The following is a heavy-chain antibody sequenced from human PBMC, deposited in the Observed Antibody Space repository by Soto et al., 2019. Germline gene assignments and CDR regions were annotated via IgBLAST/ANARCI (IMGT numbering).Heavy chain of an antibody. V-gene: IGHV4-30-2*01. Sequence: PSETLSLTCAVSGGSISSGGYSWSWIRQPPGKGLEWIGYIYHSGSTYYNPSLKSRVTISVDRSKNQFSLKLSSVTAADTAVYYCARVRYERDILTGYASSAPFDYWGQGTLVTVSS. J-gene: IGHJ4*02. CDR1: GGSISSGGYS. D-gene: IGHD3-9*01. CDR3: ARVRYERDILTGYASSAPFDY. CDR2: IYHSGST.